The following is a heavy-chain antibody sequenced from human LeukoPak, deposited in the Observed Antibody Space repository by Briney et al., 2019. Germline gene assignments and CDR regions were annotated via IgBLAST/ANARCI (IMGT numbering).Heavy chain of an antibody. CDR3: ARDPTGDSGSLGTPDY. CDR2: IYPNSGGT. J-gene: IGHJ4*02. V-gene: IGHV1-2*02. Sequence: ASVKVSCKASGYTFTGYYMHWVRQAPGQGLEWMGWIYPNSGGTNYAQKFQGRVTMTRDTSISTAYMELSRLRSDDTAVYYCARDPTGDSGSLGTPDYWGQGTLVTVSS. CDR1: GYTFTGYY. D-gene: IGHD1-26*01.